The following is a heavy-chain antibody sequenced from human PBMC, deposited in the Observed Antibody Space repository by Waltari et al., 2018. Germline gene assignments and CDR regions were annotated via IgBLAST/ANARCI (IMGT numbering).Heavy chain of an antibody. CDR2: INTKTGDP. CDR3: ARDLRNVWGSYRYPFDY. J-gene: IGHJ4*02. V-gene: IGHV7-4-1*02. Sequence: QVQLVQSGSELKKPGASVKVSCKASGYTFTSYAMNWVRQAPGQGLEWTGWINTKTGDPTYAQGFTGRFVCSLDTSVSTAYLQISSLRAEDTAEYYCARDLRNVWGSYRYPFDYWGQGTLVTVSS. CDR1: GYTFTSYA. D-gene: IGHD3-16*02.